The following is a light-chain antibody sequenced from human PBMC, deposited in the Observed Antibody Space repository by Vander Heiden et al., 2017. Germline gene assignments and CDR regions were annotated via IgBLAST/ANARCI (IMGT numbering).Light chain of an antibody. CDR3: MQSRQLPPT. J-gene: IGKJ2*01. CDR2: EVS. CDR1: QTLLHSDGKTY. Sequence: DIVITQTLPSLSVPPGQPASIPFMSSQTLLHSDGKTYLSWYQQKPGQPPQLLIYEVSNRFSGVPDRFSGSGSGTDFTLKISRVEAEDVGVYYCMQSRQLPPTFGQGTKLEIK. V-gene: IGKV2D-29*01.